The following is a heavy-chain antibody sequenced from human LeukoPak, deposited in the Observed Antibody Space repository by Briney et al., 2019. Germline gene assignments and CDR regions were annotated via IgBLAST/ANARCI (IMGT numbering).Heavy chain of an antibody. CDR1: GYTFTSYY. CDR3: ARPGAWFGEPQNPYYYYYYMDV. Sequence: GASVKVSCKASGYTFTSYYMHWVRQAPGQGLEWMGGIIPIFGTANYAQKFQGRVTITADKSTSTAYMELSSLRSEDTAVYYCARPGAWFGEPQNPYYYYYYMDVWGKGTTVPVSS. J-gene: IGHJ6*03. CDR2: IIPIFGTA. D-gene: IGHD3-10*01. V-gene: IGHV1-69*06.